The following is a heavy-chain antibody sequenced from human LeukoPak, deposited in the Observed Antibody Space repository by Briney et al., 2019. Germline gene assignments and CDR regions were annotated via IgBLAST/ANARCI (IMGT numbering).Heavy chain of an antibody. CDR1: GFTFSSYA. CDR3: ARDGSSSWLVY. D-gene: IGHD6-13*01. Sequence: HPGGSLRLSCAASGFTFSSYAMSWVRQAPGKGLEWVSAISGSGGSTYYADSVKGRFTISRDNSKNTLYLQMNSLRAEDTAVYYCARDGSSSWLVYWGQGTLVTVSS. CDR2: ISGSGGST. J-gene: IGHJ4*02. V-gene: IGHV3-23*01.